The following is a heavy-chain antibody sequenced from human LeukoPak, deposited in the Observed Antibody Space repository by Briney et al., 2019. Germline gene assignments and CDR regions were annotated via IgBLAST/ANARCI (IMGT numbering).Heavy chain of an antibody. D-gene: IGHD3-22*01. Sequence: GGSLRLSCAASGFTFSSYAMHWVRQAPGEGLEWVAVISYDGSNKYYADSVKGRFTISRDNSKNTLYLQMNSLRAEDTAVYYRAKVRITMIVVPTADFDYWGQGTLVTVSS. V-gene: IGHV3-30*04. CDR1: GFTFSSYA. CDR3: AKVRITMIVVPTADFDY. J-gene: IGHJ4*02. CDR2: ISYDGSNK.